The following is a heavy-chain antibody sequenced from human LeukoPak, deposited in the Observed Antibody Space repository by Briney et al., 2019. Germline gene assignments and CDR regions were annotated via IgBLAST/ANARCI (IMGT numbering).Heavy chain of an antibody. D-gene: IGHD3-10*01. CDR3: AGSGSHDAFDI. Sequence: SETLSLTCTVSGGSISSSSYYWGWIRQPPGKGLEWIGSIYYSGSTYYNPSLKSRVTISVDTSKNQFSLKLSSVTAADTAVYYCAGSGSHDAFDIWGQGTMVTVSS. J-gene: IGHJ3*02. V-gene: IGHV4-39*07. CDR2: IYYSGST. CDR1: GGSISSSSYY.